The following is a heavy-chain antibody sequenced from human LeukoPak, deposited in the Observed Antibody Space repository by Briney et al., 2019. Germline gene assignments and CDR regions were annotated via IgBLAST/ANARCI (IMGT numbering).Heavy chain of an antibody. D-gene: IGHD2-2*02. J-gene: IGHJ6*02. CDR2: IYRGGRT. Sequence: GGSLRLSCAASGFTVSSNYMSWVRQAPGKELEWVSVIYRGGRTDYADSVKGRFTISRDDSKNTLYLQMNSLKTEDTAVYYCTTIRPGYCSSTSCYTGHYGMDVWGQGTTVTVSS. CDR1: GFTVSSNY. CDR3: TTIRPGYCSSTSCYTGHYGMDV. V-gene: IGHV3-66*01.